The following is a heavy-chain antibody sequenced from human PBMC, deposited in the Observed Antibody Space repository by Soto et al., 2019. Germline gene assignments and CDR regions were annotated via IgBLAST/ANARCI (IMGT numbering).Heavy chain of an antibody. J-gene: IGHJ4*02. CDR2: FIPILDIA. V-gene: IGHV1-69*08. CDR1: GGTFSNYT. Sequence: QVQLVQSGAEVKKPGSSVKVSCKASGGTFSNYTITWVRQAPGQGLEWMGRFIPILDIANYAKKFQGRVTITADKSTSTAYMELSSLRSEDTAVYYCARDVGLGPVTVSTHVDYWGQGTLVIVSS. D-gene: IGHD4-17*01. CDR3: ARDVGLGPVTVSTHVDY.